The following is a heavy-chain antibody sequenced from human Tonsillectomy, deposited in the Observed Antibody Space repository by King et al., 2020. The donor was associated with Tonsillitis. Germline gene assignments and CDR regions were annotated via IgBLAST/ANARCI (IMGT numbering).Heavy chain of an antibody. V-gene: IGHV3-33*05. CDR3: ARERLYSSAWGIDY. J-gene: IGHJ4*02. Sequence: VQLVESGGGVVQPGGSLRLSCASSGFDFSSYGMHWVRQAPGKGLEGVAVISFDASRENYGDSVKGRFSISRDNSKNTLYLQMNSLRDEDTAVYYCARERLYSSAWGIDYWGQGSLVTVSS. D-gene: IGHD6-19*01. CDR2: ISFDASRE. CDR1: GFDFSSYG.